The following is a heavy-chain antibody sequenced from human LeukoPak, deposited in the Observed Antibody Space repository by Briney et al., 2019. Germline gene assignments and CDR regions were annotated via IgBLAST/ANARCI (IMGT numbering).Heavy chain of an antibody. V-gene: IGHV3-30*04. CDR3: ARDLSGHWTYDY. CDR1: GFSFRNFY. D-gene: IGHD1-1*01. Sequence: GRSVRLSCAASGFSFRNFYMHWVRQAPGKGLEWVAVISFDGKNEYYADSVKGRFSLSRDNSRNTLYLQLNSLRTEDTAMYYCARDLSGHWTYDYWGQGTLVIVSS. J-gene: IGHJ4*01. CDR2: ISFDGKNE.